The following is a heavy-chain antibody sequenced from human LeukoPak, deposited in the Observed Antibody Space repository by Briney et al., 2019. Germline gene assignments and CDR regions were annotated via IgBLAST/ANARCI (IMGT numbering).Heavy chain of an antibody. J-gene: IGHJ4*02. D-gene: IGHD4-17*01. V-gene: IGHV4-59*11. CDR2: IYYSGST. CDR1: GGSISSHY. Sequence: SETLSLTCTVSGGSISSHYWSWIRQPPGKGLEWIGYIYYSGSTNYNPSLKSRVTISVDTSKNQFSLKLSSVTAAGTAVYYCARDYSGAYDYWGQGTLVTVSS. CDR3: ARDYSGAYDY.